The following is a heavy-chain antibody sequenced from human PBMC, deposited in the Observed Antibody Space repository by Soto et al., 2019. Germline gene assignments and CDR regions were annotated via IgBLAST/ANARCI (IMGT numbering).Heavy chain of an antibody. V-gene: IGHV1-18*01. Sequence: ASVKVSCKASGYTFTSYGISWVRQAPGQGLEWMGWISAYNGNTNYAQKLQGRVTMTRDTSTSTVYMELSSLRSEDTAVYYCARDLWGYFDYWGQGTLVTVSS. CDR3: ARDLWGYFDY. CDR1: GYTFTSYG. CDR2: ISAYNGNT. J-gene: IGHJ4*02. D-gene: IGHD1-26*01.